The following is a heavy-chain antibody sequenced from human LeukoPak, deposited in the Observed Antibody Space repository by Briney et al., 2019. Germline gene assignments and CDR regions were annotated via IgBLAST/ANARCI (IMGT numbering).Heavy chain of an antibody. CDR1: GNAFITYA. Sequence: ASVKVSCKASGNAFITYAMYWVRQAPGQRLEWMGWINDGDGDTRYSQRFQGRVTMTRDTSARTAYMELSSLRSEDTAVYYCESDAFDIWGQGTMVTVSS. CDR2: INDGDGDT. CDR3: ESDAFDI. J-gene: IGHJ3*02. V-gene: IGHV1-3*01.